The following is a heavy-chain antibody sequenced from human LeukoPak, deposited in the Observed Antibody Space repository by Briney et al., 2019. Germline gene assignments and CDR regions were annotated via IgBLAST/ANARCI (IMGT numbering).Heavy chain of an antibody. CDR3: ARDADIAAAGTRYNWFDP. Sequence: LSLTCPVSGGSVSSGSHYWSWIRQAPGKGLEWVSYISSSSYYTNYADSVKGRFIISRDNAKNSLYLQMNSLRAEDTAVYYCARDADIAAAGTRYNWFDPWGQGTLVIVSS. D-gene: IGHD6-13*01. CDR2: ISSSSYYT. J-gene: IGHJ5*02. CDR1: GGSVSSGSHY. V-gene: IGHV3-11*06.